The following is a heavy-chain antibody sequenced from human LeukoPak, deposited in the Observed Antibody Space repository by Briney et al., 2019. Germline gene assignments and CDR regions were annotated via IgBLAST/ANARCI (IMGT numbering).Heavy chain of an antibody. J-gene: IGHJ4*02. D-gene: IGHD6-19*01. CDR1: GGSISSYY. Sequence: SETLSLTCTVSGGSISSYYWSWIRQPPGKGLEWIGYIYYSGSTNYNPSPKSRVTISVDTSKNQFSLKLSSVTAADTAVYYCARLSGWAYFDYWGQGTLVTVSS. V-gene: IGHV4-59*08. CDR3: ARLSGWAYFDY. CDR2: IYYSGST.